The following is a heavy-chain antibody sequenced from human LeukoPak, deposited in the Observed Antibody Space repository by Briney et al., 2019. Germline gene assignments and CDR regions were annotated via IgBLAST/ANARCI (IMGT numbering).Heavy chain of an antibody. J-gene: IGHJ6*03. CDR1: GFTFSNAW. CDR3: TARPYCSSTSCYATYYYYYMDV. D-gene: IGHD2-2*01. Sequence: GGSLRLSCAASGFTFSNAWMSCVRQAPGKGLEWVGRIKSKTDGGTTDYAAPVKGRFTISRDDSKNTLYLQMNSLKTEDTAVYYCTARPYCSSTSCYATYYYYYMDVWGKGTTVTVSS. V-gene: IGHV3-15*01. CDR2: IKSKTDGGTT.